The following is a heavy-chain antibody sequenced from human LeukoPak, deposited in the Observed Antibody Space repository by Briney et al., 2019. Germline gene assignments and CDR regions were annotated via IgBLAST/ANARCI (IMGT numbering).Heavy chain of an antibody. CDR1: GGSIYSYY. CDR2: FYYPGST. D-gene: IGHD3-10*01. CDR3: ARDRGNYFDY. V-gene: IGHV4-59*12. J-gene: IGHJ4*02. Sequence: SETLSLTCTVSGGSIYSYYWSWIRQPPGKGLEWIGYFYYPGSTNYNPSLTSRVTMSVDTSKNHFSLKLSSVTAADTAVYYCARDRGNYFDYWGQGTLVTVSS.